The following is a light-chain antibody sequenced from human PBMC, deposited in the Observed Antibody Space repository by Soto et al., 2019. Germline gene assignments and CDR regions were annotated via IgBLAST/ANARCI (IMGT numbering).Light chain of an antibody. V-gene: IGLV2-14*01. J-gene: IGLJ3*02. CDR1: SSDVGGYNY. CDR3: AAWDDSLNGHWV. CDR2: NNN. Sequence: QSALTQPASVSGSPGQSITISCTGTSSDVGGYNYVSWYQQHPGKAPKLLISNNNQRPSGVPDRFSGSKSGTSASLAISGLQSEDEADYYCAAWDDSLNGHWVFGGGTKLTVL.